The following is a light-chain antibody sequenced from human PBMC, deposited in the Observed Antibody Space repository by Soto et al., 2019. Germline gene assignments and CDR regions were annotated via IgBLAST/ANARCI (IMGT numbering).Light chain of an antibody. Sequence: QSALTQPASVSGSPGQSITITCIGTSSDIGAYNYVSWYQHHPGQAPKLVMYAVRNRPSGVSNRFSGDKSANTASLTISGLQAEDEADYYCSSYTSSSFPYVFGTGTKLTVL. J-gene: IGLJ1*01. CDR3: SSYTSSSFPYV. CDR1: SSDIGAYNY. V-gene: IGLV2-14*01. CDR2: AVR.